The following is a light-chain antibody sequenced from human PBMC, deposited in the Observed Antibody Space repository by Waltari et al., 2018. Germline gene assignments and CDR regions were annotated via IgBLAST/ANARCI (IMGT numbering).Light chain of an antibody. CDR1: QSVRGS. Sequence: EIVLTQSPDTLSLSPGERATLSCRASQSVRGSLAWYQQKAGQAPRLLIYGVSSRATGIPERFSGSGSGTDFSLTISRLEPEDFAVYYCQHYVRLPATFGQGTKVEIK. CDR3: QHYVRLPAT. CDR2: GVS. J-gene: IGKJ1*01. V-gene: IGKV3-20*01.